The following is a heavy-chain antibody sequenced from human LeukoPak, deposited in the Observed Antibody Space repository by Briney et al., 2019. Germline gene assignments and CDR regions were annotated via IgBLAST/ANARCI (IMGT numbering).Heavy chain of an antibody. CDR2: ISLDGSET. CDR3: ARGVYGSFDS. J-gene: IGHJ4*02. Sequence: PGGSLRLSCAASGFTFNQYWMHWVRQGSGKGLAWVSRISLDGSETDYADSVKGRFTVSRDNAKNTVYLQMNRLRVDDTAVYYYARGVYGSFDSWGQGILVTVSS. V-gene: IGHV3-74*01. CDR1: GFTFNQYW. D-gene: IGHD3-22*01.